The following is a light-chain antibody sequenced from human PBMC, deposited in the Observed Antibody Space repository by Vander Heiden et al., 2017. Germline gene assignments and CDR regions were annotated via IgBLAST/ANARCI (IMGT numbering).Light chain of an antibody. V-gene: IGLV1-44*01. CDR2: SND. Sequence: SFLPPPPSASASPGPRGTIAGAGSSSNIGSDPVNWYQQLPGTAPKLLIYSNDQGPSGVPDRFSGSKSGTSASLAISGLQSEDEADYYCAAWDDSLNGPVFGGGTKLTVL. CDR3: AAWDDSLNGPV. J-gene: IGLJ2*01. CDR1: SSNIGSDP.